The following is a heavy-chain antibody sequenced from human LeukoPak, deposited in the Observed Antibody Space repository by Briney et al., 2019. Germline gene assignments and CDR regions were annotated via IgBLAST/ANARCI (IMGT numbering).Heavy chain of an antibody. CDR2: IHASGDT. CDR3: ARSSRSWSTFDN. V-gene: IGHV4-4*07. D-gene: IGHD2-2*01. J-gene: IGHJ4*02. CDR1: GGTPSIYY. Sequence: PSETLSLTCTVSGGTPSIYYWIWIRQIAGKGLEWIGRIHASGDTTYNPSLKSRVTISVDTSKNQFSLRLSSVTAADTAVYYCARSSRSWSTFDNWGQGTLVTVSS.